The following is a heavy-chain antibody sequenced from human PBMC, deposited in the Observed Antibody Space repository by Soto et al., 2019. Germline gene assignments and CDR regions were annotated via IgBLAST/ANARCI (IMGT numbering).Heavy chain of an antibody. V-gene: IGHV3-33*01. CDR1: GFTFSSYG. J-gene: IGHJ3*02. CDR3: ARSITGTSPTDAFDI. CDR2: IWYDGSNK. Sequence: PGGSLRLSCAASGFTFSSYGMHWVRQAPGKGLEWVAVIWYDGSNKYYADSVKGRFTISRDNSKNTLYLQMNSLRAEDTAVYYCARSITGTSPTDAFDIWGQGTMVTVSS. D-gene: IGHD1-20*01.